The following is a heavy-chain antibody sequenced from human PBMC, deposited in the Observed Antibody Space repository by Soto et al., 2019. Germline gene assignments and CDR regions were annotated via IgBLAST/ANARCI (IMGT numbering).Heavy chain of an antibody. CDR1: GFTFSSYS. D-gene: IGHD3-3*01. CDR2: VSGSGIST. V-gene: IGHV3-23*01. Sequence: GSLRLSCAASGFTFSSYSMNWVRQALGRGLEWVSAVSGSGISTFYADSVKGRFIISRDNSKNTLFLQVNSLKAEDTAVYFCARVQVQDLENIFDYWGQGTLVTVSS. CDR3: ARVQVQDLENIFDY. J-gene: IGHJ4*02.